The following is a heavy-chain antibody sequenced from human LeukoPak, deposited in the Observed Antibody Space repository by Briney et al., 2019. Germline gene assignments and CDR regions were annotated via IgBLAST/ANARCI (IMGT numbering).Heavy chain of an antibody. V-gene: IGHV3-7*01. J-gene: IGHJ3*02. CDR1: GFTFSSYA. CDR3: AKQDSYWDVFDI. D-gene: IGHD2-21*02. Sequence: QTGGSLRLSCAASGFTFSSYAMHWVRQAPGKGLEWVANIKQDGSEKYYLDSVKGRFTISRDNAKNSLYLQMSSLRAEDTAVYYCAKQDSYWDVFDIWGQGTLVTVS. CDR2: IKQDGSEK.